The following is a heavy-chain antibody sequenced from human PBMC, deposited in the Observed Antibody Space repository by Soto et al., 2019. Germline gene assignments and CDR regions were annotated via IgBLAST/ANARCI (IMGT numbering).Heavy chain of an antibody. CDR1: GGSISSYY. CDR3: ARVDYGALGTYFDY. CDR2: IYYSGST. D-gene: IGHD4-17*01. V-gene: IGHV4-59*01. Sequence: SETLSLTCTVAGGSISSYYWSCIRQPPGKGLEWIGYIYYSGSTNYNPSLKSRVTISVDTSKNQFSLKLSSVTAADTAVYYCARVDYGALGTYFDYWGQGTLVTVSS. J-gene: IGHJ4*02.